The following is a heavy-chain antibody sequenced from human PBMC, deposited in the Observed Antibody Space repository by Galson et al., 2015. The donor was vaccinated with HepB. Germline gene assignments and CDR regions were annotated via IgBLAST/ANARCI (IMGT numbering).Heavy chain of an antibody. V-gene: IGHV4-34*01. J-gene: IGHJ4*02. D-gene: IGHD2-21*02. CDR3: ARGAYCGGDCYPEPIDY. CDR2: IDHSGST. Sequence: ETLSLTCAVYGGSFSGYYWNWIRQPPGKGLEWIGEIDHSGSTNYNPSLKSRVTISVDTSKNQFSLKLSSVTAADTAIYYCARGAYCGGDCYPEPIDYWGQGTLVTFSS. CDR1: GGSFSGYY.